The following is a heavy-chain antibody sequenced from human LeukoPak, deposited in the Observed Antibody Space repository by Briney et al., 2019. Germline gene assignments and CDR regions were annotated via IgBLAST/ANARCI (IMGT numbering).Heavy chain of an antibody. CDR1: GGTFSSYA. D-gene: IGHD2-15*01. V-gene: IGHV1-69*13. CDR3: ARQCSGGSCYSPVWFDP. J-gene: IGHJ5*02. CDR2: IIPIFGTA. Sequence: GASVKVSCKASGGTFSSYAISWVRQAPGQGLEWMGGIIPIFGTANYAQKFQGRVTITADESTSTAYMELSSLRSEDTAVYYCARQCSGGSCYSPVWFDPWGQGTLVTVSS.